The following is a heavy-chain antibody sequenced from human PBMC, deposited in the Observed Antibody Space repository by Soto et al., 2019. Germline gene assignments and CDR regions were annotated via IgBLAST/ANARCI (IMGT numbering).Heavy chain of an antibody. V-gene: IGHV4-4*07. CDR2: IYTSGST. CDR1: GGSISSSY. J-gene: IGHJ4*02. CDR3: ARRVGGYFDF. Sequence: QVQLQESGPGLVKPSETLSLTCTVSGGSISSSYWSWIRQPAGEGLEWIGRIYTSGSTNYNPSLKSRITMSIATSKSQFSLKLTSVAAADTAVYYGARRVGGYFDFWGQGILVTVSS.